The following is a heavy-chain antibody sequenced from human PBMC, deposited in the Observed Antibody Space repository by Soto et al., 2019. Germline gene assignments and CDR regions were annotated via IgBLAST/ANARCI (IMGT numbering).Heavy chain of an antibody. J-gene: IGHJ4*02. CDR2: IDWDDDK. CDR3: ARIVGATTDPIYFDY. D-gene: IGHD1-26*01. Sequence: SGPTLVNPTQTLTLTCTFSGFSLSTSGMCVSWIRQPPGKALEWLALIDWDDDKYYSTSLKTRLTISKDTSKNQVVLTMTNMDPVDTSMYYCARIVGATTDPIYFDYWGQGTLVTVSS. V-gene: IGHV2-70*01. CDR1: GFSLSTSGMC.